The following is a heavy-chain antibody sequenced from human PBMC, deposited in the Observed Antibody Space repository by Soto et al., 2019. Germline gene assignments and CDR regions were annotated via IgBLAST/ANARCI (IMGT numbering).Heavy chain of an antibody. V-gene: IGHV4-59*01. D-gene: IGHD4-17*01. J-gene: IGHJ6*02. CDR1: GGSINYSY. Sequence: SETLSLTCTVSGGSINYSYRTWIRQPPGKGLEWIGYISYTGSANYNANLKSRLTISVDTSKNQFYLKISSVTAADTALYYCARVNYGAYYYGMDVWGQGTTVTVSS. CDR2: ISYTGSA. CDR3: ARVNYGAYYYGMDV.